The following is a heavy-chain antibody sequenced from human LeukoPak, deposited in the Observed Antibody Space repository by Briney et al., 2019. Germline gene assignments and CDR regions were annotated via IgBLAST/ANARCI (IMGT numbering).Heavy chain of an antibody. V-gene: IGHV4-34*12. Sequence: PSETLSLACAVYGGSFSGYYWSWIRQPPGKGLEWIGEVLHTGGTNYNPSLKSRVTISVDTSKNQFFLKLTSVTAADTAVYYCARGPAAIHPWGPGTLVTVSS. CDR3: ARGPAAIHP. D-gene: IGHD2-2*01. J-gene: IGHJ5*02. CDR1: GGSFSGYY. CDR2: VLHTGGT.